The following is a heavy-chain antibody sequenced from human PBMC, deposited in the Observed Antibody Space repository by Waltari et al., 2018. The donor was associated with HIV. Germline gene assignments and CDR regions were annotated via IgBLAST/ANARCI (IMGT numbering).Heavy chain of an antibody. CDR3: ARASIPESFDY. D-gene: IGHD3-10*01. Sequence: QVQLQESGPGLVKPSQTLSLTCTVSGGSISSGSYYWSWIRQPAGKGLEWIGRIYTSGSTNYNPSLKSRVTISVDTSKNQFSLKLSSVTAADTAVYYCARASIPESFDYWGQGTLVTVSS. J-gene: IGHJ4*02. V-gene: IGHV4-61*02. CDR2: IYTSGST. CDR1: GGSISSGSYY.